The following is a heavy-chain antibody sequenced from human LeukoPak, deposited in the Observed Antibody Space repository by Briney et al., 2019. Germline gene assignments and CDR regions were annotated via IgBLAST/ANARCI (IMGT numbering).Heavy chain of an antibody. CDR3: ARDLSYSLEY. J-gene: IGHJ4*02. CDR1: GFTFNNYW. V-gene: IGHV3-74*01. D-gene: IGHD3-10*01. Sequence: GGALRPSCAASGFTFNNYWMHWVRQAPGKGLVWVSRIKSDGSSTTYADSVKGRFTISRDNAKNTLYLQMNSLRAEDTAVYYCARDLSYSLEYWGQGTLVTVSS. CDR2: IKSDGSST.